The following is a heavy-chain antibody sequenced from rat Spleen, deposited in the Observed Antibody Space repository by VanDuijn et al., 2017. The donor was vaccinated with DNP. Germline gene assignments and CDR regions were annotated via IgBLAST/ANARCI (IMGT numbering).Heavy chain of an antibody. Sequence: EVQLVESGGGLVQPGRSLKLSCVASGFTFSSYWMYWIRQAPGKGLEWVASITSSGGSTYYPDSVKGRFTISRDNAKNTQYLQMDSLRSEDTATYYCARWEGDYFDYWGQGVMVTVSS. CDR1: GFTFSSYW. CDR2: ITSSGGST. V-gene: IGHV5-31*01. J-gene: IGHJ2*01. D-gene: IGHD1-11*01. CDR3: ARWEGDYFDY.